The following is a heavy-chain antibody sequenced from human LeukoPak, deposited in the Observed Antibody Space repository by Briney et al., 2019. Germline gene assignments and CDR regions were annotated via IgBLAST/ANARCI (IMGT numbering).Heavy chain of an antibody. D-gene: IGHD3-3*01. CDR1: GFTFSSYA. V-gene: IGHV3-30*04. CDR2: ISYDGSNK. J-gene: IGHJ3*02. Sequence: PGGSLRLSCAAPGFTFSSYAMHWVRQAPGKGLEWVAVISYDGSNKYYADSVKGRFTISRDNSKNTLYLQMNSLRAEDTAVYYCARRGFGVAFDIWGQGTMVTVSS. CDR3: ARRGFGVAFDI.